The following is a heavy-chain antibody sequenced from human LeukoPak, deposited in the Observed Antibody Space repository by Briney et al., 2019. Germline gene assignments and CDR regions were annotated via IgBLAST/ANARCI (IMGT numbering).Heavy chain of an antibody. D-gene: IGHD3-10*01. J-gene: IGHJ4*02. CDR1: GYTFTNYW. CDR2: IYPGNSDA. Sequence: GESLKISCKGSGYTFTNYWIAWVRQMPGKGLERMGSIYPGNSDARYSPSFQGQVTISADKSINTAHLQWNSLKASDSAMYYCAKGGVGSGKTFGSWGQGTLVTVSS. V-gene: IGHV5-51*01. CDR3: AKGGVGSGKTFGS.